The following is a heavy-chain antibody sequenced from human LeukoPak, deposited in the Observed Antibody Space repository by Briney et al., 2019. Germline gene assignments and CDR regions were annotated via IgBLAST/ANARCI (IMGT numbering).Heavy chain of an antibody. Sequence: SETLSLTCTVSGGSISSYYWSWIRQPPGKGLEWIGYIYYSGSTNYNPSLKSRVTISVDTSKNQFSLKLSSVTAADTAVYYCARGRIVVVPAARYYYGMDVWGQGTTVTVSS. CDR1: GGSISSYY. V-gene: IGHV4-59*01. D-gene: IGHD2-2*01. CDR3: ARGRIVVVPAARYYYGMDV. CDR2: IYYSGST. J-gene: IGHJ6*02.